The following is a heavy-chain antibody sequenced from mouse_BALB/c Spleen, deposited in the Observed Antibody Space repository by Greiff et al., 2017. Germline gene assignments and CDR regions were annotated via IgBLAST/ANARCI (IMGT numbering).Heavy chain of an antibody. D-gene: IGHD2-10*01. CDR1: GFTFSDYY. Sequence: EVKLVESGGGLVKPGGSLKLSCAASGFTFSDYYMYWVRQTPEKRLEWVATISDGGSYTYYPDSVKGRFTISRDNAKNNLYLQMSSLKSEDTAMYYCARDKGLLSDAMDYWGQGTSVTVSS. J-gene: IGHJ4*01. V-gene: IGHV5-4*02. CDR3: ARDKGLLSDAMDY. CDR2: ISDGGSYT.